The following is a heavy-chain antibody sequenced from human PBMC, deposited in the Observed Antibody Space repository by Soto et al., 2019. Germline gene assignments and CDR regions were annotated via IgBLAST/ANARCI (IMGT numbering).Heavy chain of an antibody. D-gene: IGHD6-13*01. CDR2: IYYTGST. V-gene: IGHV4-59*01. Sequence: PSETLSLTCTFSCDSISNYYWSWIRQPPGKTLEWIGYIYYTGSTTYNPSLESRVTMSVDTSKNQFSLSLSSVNTADTAVYYCAKYRRTAAEGFTLDYWGRGTLVTVSS. J-gene: IGHJ4*02. CDR1: CDSISNYY. CDR3: AKYRRTAAEGFTLDY.